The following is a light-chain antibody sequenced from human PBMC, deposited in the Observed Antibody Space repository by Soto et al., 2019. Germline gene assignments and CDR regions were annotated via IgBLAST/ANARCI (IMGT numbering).Light chain of an antibody. J-gene: IGLJ1*01. V-gene: IGLV1-44*01. CDR1: SSNIGTSS. Sequence: QSVLTQAQSASVTPGQRVTISCSGSSSNIGTSSVHWFQQLPGTAPKLLISTTNQRPSGVPERFSGSKSGTSASLAISGLQSEDEADYYCAAWDDSLNGHVFGTGTKVTVL. CDR3: AAWDDSLNGHV. CDR2: TTN.